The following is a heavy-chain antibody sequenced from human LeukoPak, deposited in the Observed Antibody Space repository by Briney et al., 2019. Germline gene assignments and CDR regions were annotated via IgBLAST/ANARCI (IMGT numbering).Heavy chain of an antibody. D-gene: IGHD3-9*01. V-gene: IGHV3-21*04. CDR3: ARTYYDILTGIRDFDY. CDR1: GFTFSSYS. J-gene: IGHJ4*02. Sequence: GGSLRLSCAASGFTFSSYSMSWVRQAPGKGLEWVSSISSSSYIYYADSVKGRFTISRDNAKNSLYLQMNSLKTEDTAVYYCARTYYDILTGIRDFDYWGQGTLVTVSS. CDR2: ISSSSYI.